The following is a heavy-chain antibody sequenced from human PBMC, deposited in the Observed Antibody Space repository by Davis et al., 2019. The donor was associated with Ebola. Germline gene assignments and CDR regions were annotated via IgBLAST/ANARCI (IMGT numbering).Heavy chain of an antibody. CDR1: GGSISSSSYY. D-gene: IGHD4-17*01. Sequence: PSETLSLTCAVSGGSISSSSYYWGWIRQPPGKGLEWIGSIYYSGSTYYNPSLKSRVTISVDTSKNQFSLKLSSVTAADTAVYYCARDPNYGDLPRWGQGTLVTVSS. V-gene: IGHV4-39*07. J-gene: IGHJ4*02. CDR2: IYYSGST. CDR3: ARDPNYGDLPR.